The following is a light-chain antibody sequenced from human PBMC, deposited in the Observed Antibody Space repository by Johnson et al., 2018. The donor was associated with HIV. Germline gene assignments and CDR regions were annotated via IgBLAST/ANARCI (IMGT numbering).Light chain of an antibody. CDR2: ENN. Sequence: SVLTQPPSVSAAPGREVTISCSGSSSNIGSNYVSWYQQLPGTAPKLLIYENNKRPSGIPDRFSGSKSGTSATLGITGLQTGDEADYYCGTWDSGLSGGLYLFGTGTKVTVL. J-gene: IGLJ1*01. V-gene: IGLV1-51*02. CDR1: SSNIGSNY. CDR3: GTWDSGLSGGLYL.